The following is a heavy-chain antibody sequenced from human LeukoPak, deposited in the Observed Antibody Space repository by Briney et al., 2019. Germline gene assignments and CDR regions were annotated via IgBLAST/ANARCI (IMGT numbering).Heavy chain of an antibody. V-gene: IGHV1-69*06. CDR1: GGTFSSYG. J-gene: IGHJ3*02. D-gene: IGHD2-8*01. CDR3: ARRYCTNGVCLWGAFDI. Sequence: ASVKVSCKASGGTFSSYGISWVRQAPGQGLEWMGRIIPIFGTANYAQKFQGRVTITPDKSTSTAYMELSSLRSEDTAVYYCARRYCTNGVCLWGAFDIWGQGTMVTVSS. CDR2: IIPIFGTA.